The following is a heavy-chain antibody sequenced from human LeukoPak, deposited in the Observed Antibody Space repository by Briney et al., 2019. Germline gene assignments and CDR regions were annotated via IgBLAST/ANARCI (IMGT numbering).Heavy chain of an antibody. J-gene: IGHJ4*02. V-gene: IGHV3-53*01. CDR2: IYSGVGT. CDR3: ARGAVSRDFDY. D-gene: IGHD4-17*01. CDR1: GFNVNSNY. Sequence: PGGSLRLSCAASGFNVNSNYMSWVRQAPGKGLEWVSVIYSGVGTFYAGSVKGRFTISRDNSKNTLYLQMNSLRAEDTAVYYCARGAVSRDFDYWGQGTLVTVSS.